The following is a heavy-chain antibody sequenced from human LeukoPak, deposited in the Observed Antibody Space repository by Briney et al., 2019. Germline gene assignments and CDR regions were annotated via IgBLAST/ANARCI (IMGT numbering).Heavy chain of an antibody. V-gene: IGHV1-2*06. CDR2: INPNSGGT. J-gene: IGHJ5*01. Sequence: ASVKVSCKASGYTFTGYYMHWVRQAPGQGLEWMGRINPNSGGTNYAQKFQGRVTMTRDTSISTAYMELSRLRSDDTAVYYCARDLGGYCSGGSCYSTAGGWFDPWGQGTLSPSPQ. D-gene: IGHD2-15*01. CDR1: GYTFTGYY. CDR3: ARDLGGYCSGGSCYSTAGGWFDP.